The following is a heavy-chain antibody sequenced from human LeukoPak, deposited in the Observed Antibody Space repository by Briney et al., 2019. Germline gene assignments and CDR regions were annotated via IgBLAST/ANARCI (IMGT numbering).Heavy chain of an antibody. CDR2: LYAGGST. CDR3: ARDGGAAGLRFDY. J-gene: IGHJ4*02. D-gene: IGHD2-21*01. V-gene: IGHV3-66*01. CDR1: GFTVECNY. Sequence: GGFLRLSCAASGFTVECNYMTWVRQAPGKGLEWVSILYAGGSTYYADSVKGRFTTSRDKSKDTVYLQMNNLRAEDTAVYYCARDGGAAGLRFDYWGQGTLVTVSS.